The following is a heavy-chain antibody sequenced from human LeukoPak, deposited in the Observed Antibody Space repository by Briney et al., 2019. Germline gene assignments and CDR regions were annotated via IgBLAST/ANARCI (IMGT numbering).Heavy chain of an antibody. D-gene: IGHD3-10*01. J-gene: IGHJ5*02. CDR1: GYTFTDYY. CDR3: ARGDYYGSPKVVAA. V-gene: IGHV1-2*02. CDR2: INPNSGDT. Sequence: HRASVKVSCKASGYTFTDYYINWVRQAPGQGLEWIGWINPNSGDTNYAQKFQDRVTMTRDTSISTAYIELNLLRSDDTAVFYCARGDYYGSPKVVAAWGQGTLVTVSS.